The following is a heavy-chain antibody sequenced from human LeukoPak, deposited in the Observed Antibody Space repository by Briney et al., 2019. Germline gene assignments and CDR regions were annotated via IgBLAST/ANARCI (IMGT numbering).Heavy chain of an antibody. CDR2: IKQDGSEK. CDR1: GFTFSNCA. CDR3: WRGGYSRSDAFDL. J-gene: IGHJ3*01. V-gene: IGHV3-7*01. Sequence: PGGSLRLSCAASGFTFSNCAMSWVRQAPGKGLEWVANIKQDGSEKYYVDSVKGRFTISRDNAKNSLYLQMNSLRAEDTAVYYCWRGGYSRSDAFDLWGQGTMVTVSS. D-gene: IGHD4-23*01.